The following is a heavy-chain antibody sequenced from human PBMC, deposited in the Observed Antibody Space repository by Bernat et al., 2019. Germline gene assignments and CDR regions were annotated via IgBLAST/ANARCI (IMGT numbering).Heavy chain of an antibody. Sequence: QVQLVESGGGVVQPGRSLRLSCAASGFTFSSYGMHWVRQAPGKGLEWVAVIWYDGSNKYYDDYGKGRFTISRDNSKNTLYLQMNSLRAEDTAVYYCARDGETYGSGSRPYYYYYGMDVWGQGTTVTVSS. J-gene: IGHJ6*02. CDR3: ARDGETYGSGSRPYYYYYGMDV. CDR1: GFTFSSYG. CDR2: IWYDGSNK. D-gene: IGHD3-10*01. V-gene: IGHV3-33*01.